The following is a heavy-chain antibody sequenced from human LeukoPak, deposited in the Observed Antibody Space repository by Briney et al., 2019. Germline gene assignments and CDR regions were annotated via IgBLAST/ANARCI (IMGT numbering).Heavy chain of an antibody. Sequence: PGGSLRLSCAASGFTFSSYSMNWVRQAPGKGLEWVSSISSSSSYIYYADSVKGRFTISRDNAKNSPYLQMNSLRAEDTAVYYCARCSRILTDYFDYWGQGTLVTVSS. CDR3: ARCSRILTDYFDY. D-gene: IGHD3-9*01. V-gene: IGHV3-21*01. J-gene: IGHJ4*02. CDR1: GFTFSSYS. CDR2: ISSSSSYI.